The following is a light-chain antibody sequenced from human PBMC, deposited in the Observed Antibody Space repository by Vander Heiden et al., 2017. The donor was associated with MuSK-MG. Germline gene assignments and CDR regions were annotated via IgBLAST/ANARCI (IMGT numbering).Light chain of an antibody. V-gene: IGLV2-11*01. Sequence: QSALTQPRSVSGSPAQSVTISCTGTNRDVGGYSYVSWYQRYPGQAPKLIIYDVTKRPSGVPDRFSGSKSGNTASLTTSGLQAEDESDYYCCSYAGPHTLVFGGGTVLTVL. J-gene: IGLJ2*01. CDR1: NRDVGGYSY. CDR2: DVT. CDR3: CSYAGPHTLV.